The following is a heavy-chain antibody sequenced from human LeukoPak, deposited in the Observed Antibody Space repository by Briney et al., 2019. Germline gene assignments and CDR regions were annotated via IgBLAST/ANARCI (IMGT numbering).Heavy chain of an antibody. D-gene: IGHD3-10*01. CDR2: IKQDGSEK. Sequence: GGSLRLSCAASGFTFSSYWMSWVRQAPGKGLEWVANIKQDGSEKYYVDSVKGRFTISRDNAKNSLYLQMNSLRAEDTAVYYCASQAGGDYYYYMDVWGKGTTVTVSS. CDR3: ASQAGGDYYYYMDV. V-gene: IGHV3-7*01. CDR1: GFTFSSYW. J-gene: IGHJ6*03.